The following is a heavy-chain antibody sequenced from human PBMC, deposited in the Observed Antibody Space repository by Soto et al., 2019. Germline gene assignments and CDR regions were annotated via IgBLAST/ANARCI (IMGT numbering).Heavy chain of an antibody. J-gene: IGHJ4*02. CDR2: IIPIFGTA. CDR3: ARDRGYLHDSTGYVDH. CDR1: GGTFSSYA. Sequence: ASVKVSCKASGGTFSSYAISWVRQAPGQGLEWMGGIIPIFGTANYAQKFQGRVTITADKSTSTAYMELSSLRSEDTAVYYCARDRGYLHDSTGYVDHWGQGALVTVSS. D-gene: IGHD3-22*01. V-gene: IGHV1-69*06.